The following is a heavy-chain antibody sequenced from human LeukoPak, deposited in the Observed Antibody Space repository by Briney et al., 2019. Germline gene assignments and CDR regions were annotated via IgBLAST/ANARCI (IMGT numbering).Heavy chain of an antibody. J-gene: IGHJ5*02. V-gene: IGHV4-59*13. CDR1: GSSISNYH. Sequence: SETLSLTCTVSGSSISNYHWSWIRQPPGKGLEYIGYIYNIESTYYNPSLKGRVTISADTSKKQFSLKLSSVTAADTAVYYCARGGRVVPPAAGFDPWGQGTLVTVSS. CDR2: IYNIEST. CDR3: ARGGRVVPPAAGFDP. D-gene: IGHD2-2*01.